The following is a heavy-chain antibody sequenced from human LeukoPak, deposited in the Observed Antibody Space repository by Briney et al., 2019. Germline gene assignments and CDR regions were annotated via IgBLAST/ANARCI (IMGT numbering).Heavy chain of an antibody. D-gene: IGHD6-13*01. J-gene: IGHJ4*02. CDR3: ARDRGVSHLDY. CDR2: INHSGST. V-gene: IGHV4-34*01. Sequence: PSETLSLTCAVYGGSFSGYYWSWIRQPPGKGLEWIGEINHSGSTNYNPSLKSRVTISVDTSKNQFSLKLSSVTAADTAVYYCARDRGVSHLDYWGQGTLVTVSS. CDR1: GGSFSGYY.